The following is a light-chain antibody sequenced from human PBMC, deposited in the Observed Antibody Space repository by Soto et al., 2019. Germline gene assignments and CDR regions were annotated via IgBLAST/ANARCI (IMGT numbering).Light chain of an antibody. CDR1: SSNIGSNT. CDR3: AAWDDSLNGPV. CDR2: SDN. V-gene: IGLV1-44*01. Sequence: QSVLTQPPSASGTPGQRVTISCSGSSSNIGSNTVNWYQLVPGTAPKLLMHSDNRRPSGVPDRFSGSKSGTSASLAISGLQSGDEADYYCAAWDDSLNGPVFGIGTKVTVL. J-gene: IGLJ1*01.